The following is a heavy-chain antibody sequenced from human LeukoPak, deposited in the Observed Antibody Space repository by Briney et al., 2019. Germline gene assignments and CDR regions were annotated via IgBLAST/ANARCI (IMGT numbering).Heavy chain of an antibody. CDR2: INSDGSIT. J-gene: IGHJ4*02. V-gene: IGHV3-74*01. CDR3: AKDGVYGPGCCYYFDY. Sequence: QPGGSLRLSCAASGFTLSSYWMHWVRQAPGKGLVWVSCINSDGSITTYADSVKGRFTISRDNAKNTLYLQMNSLRAEDTAVYYCAKDGVYGPGCCYYFDYWGQGTLVTVSS. D-gene: IGHD3-10*01. CDR1: GFTLSSYW.